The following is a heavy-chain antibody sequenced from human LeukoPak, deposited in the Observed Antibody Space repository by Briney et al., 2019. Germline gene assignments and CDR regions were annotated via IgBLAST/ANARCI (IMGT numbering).Heavy chain of an antibody. V-gene: IGHV4-39*01. D-gene: IGHD3-22*01. CDR2: IYYSGST. CDR3: ARLGDSSAPNY. J-gene: IGHJ4*02. Sequence: SETLSLTCIVSGGSISSISSNNYHWGWIRQPPGKGLEWIGSIYYSGSTYYNPSLKSRVTISVDTSKDQFSLKLSSVTAADTAVYYCARLGDSSAPNYWGQGTLVTVSS. CDR1: GGSISSISSNNYH.